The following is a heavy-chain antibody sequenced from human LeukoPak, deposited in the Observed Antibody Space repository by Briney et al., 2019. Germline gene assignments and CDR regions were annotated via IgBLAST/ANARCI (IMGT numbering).Heavy chain of an antibody. V-gene: IGHV3-23*01. D-gene: IGHD2-21*02. CDR2: ISGSGGST. CDR3: AKERLAYCGGDCYPDAFDI. Sequence: GGSLRLSCAASGFTFSSYAMHWVRQAPGKGLEWVSAISGSGGSTYYADSVKGRFTISRDNSKNTLYLQMNSLRAEDTAVYYCAKERLAYCGGDCYPDAFDIWGQGTMVTVSS. J-gene: IGHJ3*02. CDR1: GFTFSSYA.